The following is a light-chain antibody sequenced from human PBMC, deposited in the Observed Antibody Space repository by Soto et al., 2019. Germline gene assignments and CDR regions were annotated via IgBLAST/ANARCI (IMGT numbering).Light chain of an antibody. J-gene: IGKJ1*01. Sequence: DIQMTQSPSTLSASVGDRVTITCRASQSLSNWLAWYQQKPGKAPKLLIYKASNLESGVPSRFSGSGSGTDFTLSISSLQPDDFATYYCQQYHSYRTFGQGTKVEIK. V-gene: IGKV1-5*03. CDR2: KAS. CDR1: QSLSNW. CDR3: QQYHSYRT.